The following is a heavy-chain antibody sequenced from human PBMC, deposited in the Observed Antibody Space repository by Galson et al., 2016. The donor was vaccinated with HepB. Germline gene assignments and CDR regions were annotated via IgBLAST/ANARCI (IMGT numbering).Heavy chain of an antibody. J-gene: IGHJ4*02. Sequence: SLRLSCAASGITFRSYTMNWVRQAPGEGLEWVSSISGGSSYIYYADSVKGRFTISRDNAKDSLYLQMNSLRAEDTAVYYCASRHSGWYYFDYRGQGTLVTFSA. V-gene: IGHV3-21*01. CDR2: ISGGSSYI. D-gene: IGHD6-19*01. CDR1: GITFRSYT. CDR3: ASRHSGWYYFDY.